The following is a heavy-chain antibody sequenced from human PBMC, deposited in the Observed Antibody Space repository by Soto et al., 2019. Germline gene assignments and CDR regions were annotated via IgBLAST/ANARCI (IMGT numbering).Heavy chain of an antibody. CDR2: IYYSGST. CDR1: GGSISSYY. J-gene: IGHJ5*02. D-gene: IGHD3-16*02. V-gene: IGHV4-59*01. Sequence: LSLTCTVSGGSISSYYWSWIRQPPGKGLEWIGYIYYSGSTNYNPSLKSRVTISVDTSKNQFSLKLSSVTAADTAVYYCARGTTFGGVIAHNWFDPWGQGTLVTVSS. CDR3: ARGTTFGGVIAHNWFDP.